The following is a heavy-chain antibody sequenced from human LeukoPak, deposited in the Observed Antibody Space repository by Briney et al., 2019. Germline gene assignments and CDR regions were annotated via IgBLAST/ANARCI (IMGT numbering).Heavy chain of an antibody. D-gene: IGHD2-2*01. CDR2: IIPIFGTA. Sequence: ASVKVSCKASGGSFSSYAISWVRQAPGQGLEWMGGIIPIFGTANYAQKFQGRVTITTDESTSTAYMELSSLRSEDTAVYYCARAGRYCSSTSCRYYYYYYMDVWGKGTTVTVSS. CDR3: ARAGRYCSSTSCRYYYYYYMDV. V-gene: IGHV1-69*05. CDR1: GGSFSSYA. J-gene: IGHJ6*03.